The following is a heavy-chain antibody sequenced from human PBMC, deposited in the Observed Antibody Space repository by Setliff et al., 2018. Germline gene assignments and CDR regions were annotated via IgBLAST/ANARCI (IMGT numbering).Heavy chain of an antibody. D-gene: IGHD6-19*01. CDR1: GFTFSGYA. CDR3: AKELAVAGSCIDY. CDR2: ISYDGSNK. V-gene: IGHV3-30*04. Sequence: PGGSLRLSCAASGFTFSGYAMHWVRQAPGKGLEWVAVISYDGSNKYYADSVKGRFTISRDNSKNTLYLQMNSLRAEDTAVYYCAKELAVAGSCIDYWGQGTLVTVSS. J-gene: IGHJ4*02.